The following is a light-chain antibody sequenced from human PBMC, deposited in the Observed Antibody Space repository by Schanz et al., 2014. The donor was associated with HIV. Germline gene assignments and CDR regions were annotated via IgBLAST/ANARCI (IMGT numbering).Light chain of an antibody. V-gene: IGKV3-15*01. CDR2: GAS. Sequence: EIVLTQSPGTLSLSPGERATLSCRASQSVSSSYLAWYQQKPGQAPRLLIYGASTRATGIPARFSGSGSGTEFTLTISSLQSEDFAVYFCQQYDNWLTFGPGTKVEIK. CDR3: QQYDNWLT. CDR1: QSVSSSY. J-gene: IGKJ1*01.